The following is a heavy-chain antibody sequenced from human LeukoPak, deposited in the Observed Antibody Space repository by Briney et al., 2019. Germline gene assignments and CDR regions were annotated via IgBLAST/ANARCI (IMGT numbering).Heavy chain of an antibody. Sequence: TGGSLRLSCAASGFTFSSYWMSWVRQAPGKGLEWVGFIRSKAYGGTTEYAASVKGRFTISRDDSKSIAYLQMNSLKTEDTAVYYCTRPNNIASPKFDYWGQGTPVTVSS. D-gene: IGHD6-13*01. CDR3: TRPNNIASPKFDY. V-gene: IGHV3-49*04. CDR1: GFTFSSYW. CDR2: IRSKAYGGTT. J-gene: IGHJ4*02.